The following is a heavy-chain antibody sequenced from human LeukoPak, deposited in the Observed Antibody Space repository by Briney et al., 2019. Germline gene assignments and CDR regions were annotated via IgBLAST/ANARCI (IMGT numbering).Heavy chain of an antibody. CDR3: ARRGGLYGSGSYRFDP. V-gene: IGHV5-51*01. CDR2: IYPGDSDT. Sequence: GESLKISCKGSGYSFTTYWIGWVRRMPGKGLEWMGIIYPGDSDTRYSPSFQGQVTISADKSISTAYLQWSSLKASDTAMYYCARRGGLYGSGSYRFDPWGQGTLVTVSS. CDR1: GYSFTTYW. J-gene: IGHJ5*02. D-gene: IGHD3-10*01.